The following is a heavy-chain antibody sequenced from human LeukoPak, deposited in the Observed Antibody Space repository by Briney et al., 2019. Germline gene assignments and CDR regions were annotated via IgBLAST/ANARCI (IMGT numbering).Heavy chain of an antibody. J-gene: IGHJ4*02. D-gene: IGHD2-15*01. Sequence: GRSLRLSCAASGFTFSSYAMHWVRQAPGKGLEWVAVISYDGSNKYYADSVKGRFTISRDNSKNTLYLQMNSLRAEDTAVYYCAKRLASDVDYWGQGTLVTVSS. CDR2: ISYDGSNK. V-gene: IGHV3-30*07. CDR1: GFTFSSYA. CDR3: AKRLASDVDY.